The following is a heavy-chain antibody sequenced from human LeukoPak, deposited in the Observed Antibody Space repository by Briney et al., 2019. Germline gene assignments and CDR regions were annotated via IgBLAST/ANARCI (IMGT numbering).Heavy chain of an antibody. J-gene: IGHJ2*01. D-gene: IGHD3-22*01. CDR2: IYYSGST. V-gene: IGHV4-59*01. CDR3: ARSLTMIVDDWYFDL. CDR1: GGSFSGYY. Sequence: PSETLSLTCAVYGGSFSGYYWSWIRQPPGKGLEWIGYIYYSGSTNYNPSLKSRVTISVDTSKNQFSLKLSSVTAADTAVYYCARSLTMIVDDWYFDLWGRGTLVTVSS.